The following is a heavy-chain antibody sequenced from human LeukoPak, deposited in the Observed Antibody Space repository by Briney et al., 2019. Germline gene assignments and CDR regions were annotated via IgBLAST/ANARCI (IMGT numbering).Heavy chain of an antibody. CDR2: IYYSGST. CDR3: ARGPDSSGYYPLDY. CDR1: GDSITYYY. Sequence: PSETLSLTCIVSGDSITYYYWSWIRQPPGKGLEWIGYIYYSGSTNYNPSLKSRVTISVDTSKNQFSLKLSSVTAADTAVYYCARGPDSSGYYPLDYWGQGTLVTVSS. J-gene: IGHJ4*02. V-gene: IGHV4-59*01. D-gene: IGHD3-22*01.